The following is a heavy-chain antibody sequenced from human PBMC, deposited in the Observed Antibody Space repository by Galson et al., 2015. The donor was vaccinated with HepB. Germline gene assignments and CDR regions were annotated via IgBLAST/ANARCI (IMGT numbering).Heavy chain of an antibody. CDR3: ARGHYGMDV. V-gene: IGHV3-7*01. J-gene: IGHJ6*02. CDR1: GFSFSGSW. Sequence: SLRLSCAASGFSFSGSWMSWVRQAPGKGLEWVANINQDGGEKHYLDSVKGRFTVSRDNAKNSAYLQMNSLRAEDTAVYYRARGHYGMDVWGQGTTVTVSS. CDR2: INQDGGEK.